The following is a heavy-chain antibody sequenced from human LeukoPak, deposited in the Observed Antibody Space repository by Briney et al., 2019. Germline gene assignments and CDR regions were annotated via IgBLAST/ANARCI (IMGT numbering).Heavy chain of an antibody. CDR3: ASHYGSGSFYSPFDY. V-gene: IGHV4-59*01. CDR2: IYYSGST. Sequence: SETLSLTCTVSGGSISSYYWSWIRQPPGKGLEWIGYIYYSGSTNYNHSLKSRVTISLDTSKNQFSLKLNSVTAADTAVYYCASHYGSGSFYSPFDYWGQGTLVTVSS. CDR1: GGSISSYY. J-gene: IGHJ4*02. D-gene: IGHD3-10*01.